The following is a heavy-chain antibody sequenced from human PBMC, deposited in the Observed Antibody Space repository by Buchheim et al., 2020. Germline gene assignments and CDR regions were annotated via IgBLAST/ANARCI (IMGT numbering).Heavy chain of an antibody. CDR3: ARELRYRSIAARVSADYYYYYGMDV. CDR1: GYTFTSYD. D-gene: IGHD6-6*01. Sequence: QVQLVQSGAEVKKPGASAKVSCKASGYTFTSYDINWVRQATGQGLEWMGWMNPNSGNTGYAQKFQGRVTMTRNTSISTAYMELSSLRSEDTAVYYCARELRYRSIAARVSADYYYYYGMDVWGQGTT. CDR2: MNPNSGNT. J-gene: IGHJ6*02. V-gene: IGHV1-8*01.